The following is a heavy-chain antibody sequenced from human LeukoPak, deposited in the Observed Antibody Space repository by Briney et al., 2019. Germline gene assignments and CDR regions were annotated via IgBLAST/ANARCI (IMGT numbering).Heavy chain of an antibody. V-gene: IGHV3-23*01. CDR1: GFTFSTYA. J-gene: IGHJ5*02. Sequence: GGSLRLSCAASGFTFSTYAMSWVRQAPGKGLEWVSAISGSGESTYFAAPVKGRFSISRDNVKNTLYLQMHSLRAEDTAVYYCAKDTASYYYGSGSYNPSFGFDPWGQGTLVTVSS. CDR2: ISGSGEST. D-gene: IGHD3-10*01. CDR3: AKDTASYYYGSGSYNPSFGFDP.